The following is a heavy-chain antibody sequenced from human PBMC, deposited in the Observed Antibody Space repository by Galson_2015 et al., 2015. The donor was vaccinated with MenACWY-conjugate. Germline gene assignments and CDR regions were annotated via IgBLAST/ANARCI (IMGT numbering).Heavy chain of an antibody. D-gene: IGHD3-9*01. CDR1: GFTFSSYA. CDR3: VKDYKPYFDWFFS. J-gene: IGHJ5*01. V-gene: IGHV3-23*01. Sequence: SLRLSCAASGFTFSSYAMTWLRQAPGKGLEWVSTIIENGHDTYYVDSVKGRFTISRDNSQNILYLQMNSLRVEDTAVYYCVKDYKPYFDWFFSWGQGTLVTVSS. CDR2: IIENGHDT.